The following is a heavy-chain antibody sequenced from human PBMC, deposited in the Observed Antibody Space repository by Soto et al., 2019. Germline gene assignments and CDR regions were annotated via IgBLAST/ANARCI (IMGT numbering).Heavy chain of an antibody. CDR3: ARDSKDDGSGYYGGFDY. CDR1: EFIFSNYG. CDR2: IYYDGSNK. Sequence: QVHLVESGGGVVQPGRSLRLSCAASEFIFSNYGMHWVRQAPGKGLEWVAAIYYDGSNKYYADSVKGRFTISRDNSRNTLYMQMNSFRAEDTSVYYCARDSKDDGSGYYGGFDYWGQGTLVAVSS. J-gene: IGHJ4*02. V-gene: IGHV3-33*01. D-gene: IGHD3-22*01.